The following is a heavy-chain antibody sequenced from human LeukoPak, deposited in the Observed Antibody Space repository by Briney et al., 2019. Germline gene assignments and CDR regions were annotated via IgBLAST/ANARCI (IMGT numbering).Heavy chain of an antibody. J-gene: IGHJ4*02. D-gene: IGHD3-3*01. CDR1: GGTFSSYA. Sequence: ASVKASCKASGGTFSSYAISWVRQAPGQGLEWMGGIIPIFGTANYAQKFQGRVTITADESTSTAYMELSSLRSEDTAVYYCARLHGFLEWLFYFDYWGQGTLVTVSS. CDR3: ARLHGFLEWLFYFDY. CDR2: IIPIFGTA. V-gene: IGHV1-69*13.